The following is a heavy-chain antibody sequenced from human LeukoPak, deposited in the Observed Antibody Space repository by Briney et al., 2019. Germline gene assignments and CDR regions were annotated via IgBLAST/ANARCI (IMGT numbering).Heavy chain of an antibody. CDR1: GYTFSGYC. Sequence: ASVKVSFKASGYTFSGYCMHWVRQAPAQGLEWMGWINPNNGGTDYAQKFQGRVTMTRDTSISTAYMELMSLRSDDTAVYYCARVPLGYCSGGSCYSDAFDIWGQGTMVTVSS. V-gene: IGHV1-2*02. J-gene: IGHJ3*02. CDR2: INPNNGGT. D-gene: IGHD2-15*01. CDR3: ARVPLGYCSGGSCYSDAFDI.